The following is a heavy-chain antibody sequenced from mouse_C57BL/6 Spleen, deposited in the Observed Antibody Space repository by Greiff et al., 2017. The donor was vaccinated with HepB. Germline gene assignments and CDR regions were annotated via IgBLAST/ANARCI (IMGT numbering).Heavy chain of an antibody. V-gene: IGHV14-1*01. CDR2: IDPEDGDT. Sequence: EVQLQQSGAELVRPGASVKLSCTASGFNIKDYYMHWVKQRPEQGLEWIGRIDPEDGDTEYAPKFQGKATMTADTSSNTAYLQLSSLTSEDTAVYYCTTEGGNDYAMDHWGQGTSVTVSS. CDR3: TTEGGNDYAMDH. CDR1: GFNIKDYY. D-gene: IGHD1-1*02. J-gene: IGHJ4*01.